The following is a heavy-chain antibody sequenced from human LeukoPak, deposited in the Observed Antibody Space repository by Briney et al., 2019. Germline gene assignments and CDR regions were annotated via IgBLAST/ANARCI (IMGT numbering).Heavy chain of an antibody. D-gene: IGHD5-18*01. V-gene: IGHV3-33*01. J-gene: IGHJ4*02. CDR3: ARALSVSYGSMDF. CDR1: GFTFSSYG. Sequence: GGSLRLSCAASGFTFSSYGMHWVRQAPGKGLEWVAVIWYDGSNKYYADSVKGRFTISRDNSKNTLYLQINSLRAEDTAVYYCARALSVSYGSMDFWGQGTLVIVSS. CDR2: IWYDGSNK.